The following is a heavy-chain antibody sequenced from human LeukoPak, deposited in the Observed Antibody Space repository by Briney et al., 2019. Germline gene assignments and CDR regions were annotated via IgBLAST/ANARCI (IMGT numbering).Heavy chain of an antibody. V-gene: IGHV3-7*03. J-gene: IGHJ4*02. CDR1: VSTFSNYW. CDR2: IKQDGSEK. CDR3: ARVYGDYLSY. Sequence: GCSRRLSCAASVSTFSNYWMSWVRQAPGNGLERVANIKQDGSEKYYVDSVKGRFTISRDNDKNSLYLQMNSLGAEDTAVYYCARVYGDYLSYRGQGTLVTVSS. D-gene: IGHD4-17*01.